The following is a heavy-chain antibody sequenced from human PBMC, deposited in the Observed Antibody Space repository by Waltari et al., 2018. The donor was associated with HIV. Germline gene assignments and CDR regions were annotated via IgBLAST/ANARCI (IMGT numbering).Heavy chain of an antibody. V-gene: IGHV4-39*01. CDR1: GGPISSSRYY. Sequence: QLQLQESGPGLVKPSETLSLTCTVSGGPISSSRYYWGWIRPPPGKGLEWIGSISYSGSTYYNPSLKRRVTISVDTSKNQFSLKLSSVTAADTAVYYCARRGGPGIAVAGVFYWGQGTLVTVSS. D-gene: IGHD6-19*01. CDR3: ARRGGPGIAVAGVFY. CDR2: ISYSGST. J-gene: IGHJ4*02.